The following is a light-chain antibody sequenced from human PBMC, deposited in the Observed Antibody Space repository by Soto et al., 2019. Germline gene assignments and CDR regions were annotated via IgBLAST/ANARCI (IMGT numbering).Light chain of an antibody. J-gene: IGKJ1*01. Sequence: EVVLTQSPATLSLSPGESATLSCRASENVGSYLAWYQQRPVQAPRLVVYHTSTRATGIPARFSGSGSGTDFTLTISSLEPEDFAVYYCQQAGNRPPRTFGQGTKVEIK. V-gene: IGKV3-11*01. CDR3: QQAGNRPPRT. CDR2: HTS. CDR1: ENVGSY.